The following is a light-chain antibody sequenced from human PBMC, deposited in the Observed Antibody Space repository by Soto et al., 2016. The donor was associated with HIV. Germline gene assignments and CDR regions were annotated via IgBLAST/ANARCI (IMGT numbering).Light chain of an antibody. CDR2: DDD. Sequence: SYVLTQPPSVSVAPGTTARITCGGNNIGRTTVQWYQQKTGQAPVLVLYDDDDRPSGIPERFSGSNTENTATLSISRVEPGDEADYYCQVWDGSSEFVIFGGGTTLTVL. V-gene: IGLV3-21*03. J-gene: IGLJ2*01. CDR1: NIGRTT. CDR3: QVWDGSSEFVI.